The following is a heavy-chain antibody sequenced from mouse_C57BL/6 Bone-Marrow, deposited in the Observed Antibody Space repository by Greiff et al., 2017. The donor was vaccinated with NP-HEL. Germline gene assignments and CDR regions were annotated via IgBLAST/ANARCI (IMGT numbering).Heavy chain of an antibody. D-gene: IGHD1-1*02. CDR1: GYTFTSYG. CDR3: AREDLWPRDYYAMDY. V-gene: IGHV1-81*01. J-gene: IGHJ4*01. Sequence: QVQLQQSGAELARPGASVKLSCKASGYTFTSYGISWVKQRTGQGLEWIGEIYPRSGNTYSPATFKGKATLTADKSSSTAYMELRSLTSEDSAVYFCAREDLWPRDYYAMDYWGQGTSVTVSS. CDR2: IYPRSGNT.